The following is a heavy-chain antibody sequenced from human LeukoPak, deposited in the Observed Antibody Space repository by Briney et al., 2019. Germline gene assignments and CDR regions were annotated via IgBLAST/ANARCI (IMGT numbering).Heavy chain of an antibody. Sequence: SETLSLTCAVYGGSFSGYYWSWIRQPPGKGLEWIGEINHSGSTNYNPSLKSRVTISVDTSKNQFSLKLSSVTAADTAVYYRARRIGRRSAIIVVVPAAIRFDYWGQGTLVTVSS. CDR1: GGSFSGYY. J-gene: IGHJ4*02. CDR3: ARRIGRRSAIIVVVPAAIRFDY. V-gene: IGHV4-34*01. CDR2: INHSGST. D-gene: IGHD2-2*02.